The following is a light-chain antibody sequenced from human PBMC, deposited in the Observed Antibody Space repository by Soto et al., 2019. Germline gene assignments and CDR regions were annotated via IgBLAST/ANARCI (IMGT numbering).Light chain of an antibody. CDR2: DAS. Sequence: DIQMTQSPSTLSASVGDSVTITCRASQSISNWLAWYQQKAGKAPKLLIYDASSLESGVPSRFSGSGSGTEFTLTITSLQPDDFATYYCQQYNSFWTFGQGTKVDI. CDR1: QSISNW. CDR3: QQYNSFWT. V-gene: IGKV1-5*01. J-gene: IGKJ1*01.